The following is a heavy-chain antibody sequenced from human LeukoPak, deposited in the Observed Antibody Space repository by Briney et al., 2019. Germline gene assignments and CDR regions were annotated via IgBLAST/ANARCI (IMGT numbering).Heavy chain of an antibody. CDR3: AKGDLGY. Sequence: GGSLRLSCAASGFTFSSYGMHWVRQAPGKGLEWVAVISYDGSNKYYADSVKGRFTISGDNSKNTLYLQMNSLRAEDTAVYYCAKGDLGYWGQGTLVTVSS. J-gene: IGHJ4*02. V-gene: IGHV3-30*18. CDR1: GFTFSSYG. CDR2: ISYDGSNK.